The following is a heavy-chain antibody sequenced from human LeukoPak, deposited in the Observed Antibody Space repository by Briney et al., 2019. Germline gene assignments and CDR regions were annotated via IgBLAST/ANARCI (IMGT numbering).Heavy chain of an antibody. V-gene: IGHV3-48*01. CDR2: ISSSSTI. D-gene: IGHD2-2*01. CDR3: ARGVVVLNRAFDI. Sequence: GGSLRLSCAASGFTFSSYSMNWVRQAPGKGLEWVSYISSSSTIYYADSVKGRFTISRDNAKNSLYLQMNSLRAEDTAVYYCARGVVVLNRAFDIWGQGTMVTVSS. J-gene: IGHJ3*02. CDR1: GFTFSSYS.